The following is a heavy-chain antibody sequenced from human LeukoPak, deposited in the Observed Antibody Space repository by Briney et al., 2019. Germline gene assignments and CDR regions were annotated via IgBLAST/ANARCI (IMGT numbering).Heavy chain of an antibody. J-gene: IGHJ6*03. CDR3: AKDKRGYSNYMDV. Sequence: GGSLRLSCAASGFTFSSYSMNWVRQAPGKGLEWVSYISSSSSTIYYADSVKGRFTISRDNAKNSLYLQMNSLRAEDMALYYCAKDKRGYSNYMDVWGKGTTVTVSS. V-gene: IGHV3-48*04. CDR1: GFTFSSYS. CDR2: ISSSSSTI. D-gene: IGHD5-18*01.